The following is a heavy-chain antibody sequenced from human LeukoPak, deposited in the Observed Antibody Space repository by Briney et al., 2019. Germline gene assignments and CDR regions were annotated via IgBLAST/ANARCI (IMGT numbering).Heavy chain of an antibody. V-gene: IGHV3-21*01. CDR2: ISSSSSYI. CDR3: ARDLHYYDSSGYYS. Sequence: GGSLRLSCAASGFTFSRNGMQWVRQAPGKGLEWVSSISSSSSYIYYADSVKGRFTISRDNAKNSLYLQMNSLRAEDTAVYYCARDLHYYDSSGYYSWGQGTLVTVSS. CDR1: GFTFSRNG. J-gene: IGHJ4*02. D-gene: IGHD3-22*01.